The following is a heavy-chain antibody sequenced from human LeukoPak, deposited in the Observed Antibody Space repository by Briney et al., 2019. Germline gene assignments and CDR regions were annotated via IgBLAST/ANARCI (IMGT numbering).Heavy chain of an antibody. CDR1: GVTFSRLV. Sequence: ASVKVSCKASGVTFSRLVVSWVRQAPGQGLEWMGQIIPYFGTSNYAQNFQGRVTLTVDEATNTAYMELNRLRSDDTAVYYCTRDAGDYGGSGSYPDYWGQGTLVTVSS. CDR2: IIPYFGTS. V-gene: IGHV1-69*13. CDR3: TRDAGDYGGSGSYPDY. D-gene: IGHD3-10*01. J-gene: IGHJ4*02.